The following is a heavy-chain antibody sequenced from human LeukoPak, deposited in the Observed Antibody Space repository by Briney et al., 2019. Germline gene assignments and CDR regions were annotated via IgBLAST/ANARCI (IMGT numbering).Heavy chain of an antibody. V-gene: IGHV4-59*12. J-gene: IGHJ4*02. Sequence: SETLSLTCTVSGGSISSYYWSWIRQPPGKGLEWIGYIYYSGSTNYNPSLKSRVTISIDTSKNQFSLKLTSVTAADTAVYYCARGPQILFYNNGWYGNYWGQGTLVTVSS. D-gene: IGHD6-19*01. CDR3: ARGPQILFYNNGWYGNY. CDR2: IYYSGST. CDR1: GGSISSYY.